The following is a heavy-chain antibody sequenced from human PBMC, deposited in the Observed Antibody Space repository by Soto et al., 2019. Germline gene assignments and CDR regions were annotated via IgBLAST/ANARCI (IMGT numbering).Heavy chain of an antibody. Sequence: QVQLQESGPGLVKPSQTLSLTCTVSGGSISSGGYYWSWIRQHPGKGLEWIGYIYYSGSTYYNPSLKSRVTISVDTSKNQFSLKLSSVTAADTAVYYCARFPVAVAGPNRGQWVRWGQGTLVTVSS. V-gene: IGHV4-31*03. J-gene: IGHJ4*02. D-gene: IGHD6-19*01. CDR2: IYYSGST. CDR3: ARFPVAVAGPNRGQWVR. CDR1: GGSISSGGYY.